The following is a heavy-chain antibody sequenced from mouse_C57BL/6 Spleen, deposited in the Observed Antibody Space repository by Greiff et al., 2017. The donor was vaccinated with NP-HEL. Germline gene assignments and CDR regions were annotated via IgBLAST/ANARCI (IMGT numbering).Heavy chain of an antibody. D-gene: IGHD2-3*01. CDR1: GYTFTSYW. CDR2: IDPSDSET. V-gene: IGHV1-52*01. CDR3: ARSSYDGYLFAY. Sequence: VQLQQSGAELVRPGSSVKLSCKASGYTFTSYWMHWVKQRPIQGLEWIGNIDPSDSETHYNQKFKDKATLTVDKSSSTAYMQLSSLTSEDSAVYYCARSSYDGYLFAYWGQGTLVTVSA. J-gene: IGHJ3*01.